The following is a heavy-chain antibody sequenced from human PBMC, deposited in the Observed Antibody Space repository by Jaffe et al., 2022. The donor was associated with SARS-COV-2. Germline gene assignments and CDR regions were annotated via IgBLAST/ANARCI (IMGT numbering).Heavy chain of an antibody. CDR1: GFSLSNARMG. D-gene: IGHD1-26*01. Sequence: QVTLKESGPVLVKPTETLTLTCTVSGFSLSNARMGVSWIRQPPGKALEWLAHIFSNDEKSYSTSLKSRLTISKDTSKSQVVLTMTNMDPVDTATYYCARTSSGSQTRAYDYWGQGTLVTVSS. J-gene: IGHJ4*02. CDR2: IFSNDEK. V-gene: IGHV2-26*01. CDR3: ARTSSGSQTRAYDY.